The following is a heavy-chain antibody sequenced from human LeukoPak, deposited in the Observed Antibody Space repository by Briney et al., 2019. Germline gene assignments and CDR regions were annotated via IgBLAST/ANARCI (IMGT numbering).Heavy chain of an antibody. CDR1: GGSISSSNW. Sequence: SGTLSLTCAVSGGSISSSNWWSWVRQPPGKGLEWIGEIYHSGSTNYNPSLKSRVTISVDKSNNQFSLKLSSVTAADTAVYYCARGRSLLWFGELLYWFDPWGQGTLVTVSS. CDR2: IYHSGST. J-gene: IGHJ5*02. V-gene: IGHV4-4*02. CDR3: ARGRSLLWFGELLYWFDP. D-gene: IGHD3-10*01.